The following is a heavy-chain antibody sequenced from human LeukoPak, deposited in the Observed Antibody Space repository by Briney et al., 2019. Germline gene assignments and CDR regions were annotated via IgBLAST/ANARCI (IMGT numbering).Heavy chain of an antibody. Sequence: GGSLRLSCAASGFTFSSYWMTWVRQAPGKGLEWVANIKQDGSEKYYVDSVKGRFTVSRDNAKNSLYLQMNSLRAEDTAVYYCASCPTHGYDYAYDMWGQGTMVTVSS. CDR3: ASCPTHGYDYAYDM. CDR1: GFTFSSYW. V-gene: IGHV3-7*01. CDR2: IKQDGSEK. J-gene: IGHJ3*02. D-gene: IGHD5-12*01.